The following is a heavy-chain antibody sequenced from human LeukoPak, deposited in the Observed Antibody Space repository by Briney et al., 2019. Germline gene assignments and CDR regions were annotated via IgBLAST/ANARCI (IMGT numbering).Heavy chain of an antibody. V-gene: IGHV4-59*11. CDR1: GGSISSHY. Sequence: SETLSLTCTVSGGSISSHYWSWIRQPPGKGLEWIGYIYYSGSTNYNPSLKSRVTISVDTSKNQFSLKLSSVTAADTAVYYCARGPTGDWYYYYMDVWGKGTTVTVSS. CDR2: IYYSGST. D-gene: IGHD7-27*01. CDR3: ARGPTGDWYYYYMDV. J-gene: IGHJ6*03.